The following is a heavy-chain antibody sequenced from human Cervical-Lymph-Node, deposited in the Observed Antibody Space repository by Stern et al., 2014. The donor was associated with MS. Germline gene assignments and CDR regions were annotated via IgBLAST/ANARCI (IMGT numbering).Heavy chain of an antibody. CDR1: GNTFNDYY. CDR3: ARQRGLGLLDS. D-gene: IGHD3-10*01. Sequence: VQLVESGTEVKKPGASVKVSCKASGNTFNDYYTHWVRQAPGQGLAWLGRINPSSGATNYAQKFQGSVTMTRDTSISTDYMELIRLTYDDTAIYYCARQRGLGLLDSWGQGTLVTVSS. J-gene: IGHJ5*01. V-gene: IGHV1-2*02. CDR2: INPSSGAT.